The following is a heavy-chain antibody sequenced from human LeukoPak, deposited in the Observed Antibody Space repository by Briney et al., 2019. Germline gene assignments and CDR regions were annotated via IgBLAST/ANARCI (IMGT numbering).Heavy chain of an antibody. V-gene: IGHV1-2*02. CDR1: GYTFTGYY. J-gene: IGHJ4*02. CDR2: INPNSGGT. D-gene: IGHD3-22*01. Sequence: ASVKVSCTASGYTFTGYYMQWVRQAPGQGLEWMGWINPNSGGTNYAQKFQGRITMTRDTSISTAYMELNRLTSDDTAVYYCASVRSSASYHDAFDYWGQGTQVTPSA. CDR3: ASVRSSASYHDAFDY.